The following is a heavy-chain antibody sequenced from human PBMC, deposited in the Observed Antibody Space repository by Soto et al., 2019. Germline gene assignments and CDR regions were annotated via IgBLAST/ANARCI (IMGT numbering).Heavy chain of an antibody. Sequence: QAQLVQSGAEVKKPGASVKVSCKASGYTFSRYGISWVRQAPGQGLEWMGWISTYNENTKYAQKFQGRVTVTTDTSTSTAYMELRSLTSDDTAMYYCTREGFCSSGSCALYFHDFFGMDVWGQGTTVTVSS. CDR2: ISTYNENT. D-gene: IGHD2-15*01. CDR3: TREGFCSSGSCALYFHDFFGMDV. J-gene: IGHJ6*02. CDR1: GYTFSRYG. V-gene: IGHV1-18*01.